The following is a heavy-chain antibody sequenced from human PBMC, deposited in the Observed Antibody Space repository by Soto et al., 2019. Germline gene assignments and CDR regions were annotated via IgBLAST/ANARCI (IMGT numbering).Heavy chain of an antibody. Sequence: SETLSLTCTVSGGSITNDYWSWIRQPPGKELEWIGYIYYSGSTNYNPSLRSRVTMSLDTSKNQFSLKLGSVTAADTAFYYCARGLTTNWFDPWGQGTLVTVSS. CDR1: GGSITNDY. V-gene: IGHV4-59*01. CDR2: IYYSGST. CDR3: ARGLTTNWFDP. J-gene: IGHJ5*02. D-gene: IGHD4-4*01.